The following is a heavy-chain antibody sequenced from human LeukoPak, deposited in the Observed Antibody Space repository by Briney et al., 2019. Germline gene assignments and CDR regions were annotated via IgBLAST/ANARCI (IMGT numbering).Heavy chain of an antibody. CDR3: TRVLGSISH. CDR1: GYTLSTCD. D-gene: IGHD1-1*01. J-gene: IGHJ4*02. V-gene: IGHV1-8*01. Sequence: GAPVKVSCKASGYTLSTCDINWGRQAPGQRVEWIGWMNPNSGNTGFAHKFQGRVTMTRDTSINTAYMELSSLRSEDTAVYYCTRVLGSISHWGQGTLVTVSS. CDR2: MNPNSGNT.